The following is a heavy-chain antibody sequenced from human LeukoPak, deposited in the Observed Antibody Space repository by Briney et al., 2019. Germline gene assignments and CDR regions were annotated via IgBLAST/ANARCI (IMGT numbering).Heavy chain of an antibody. CDR1: GFTFSSYG. CDR2: ISYDGSNK. CDR3: AKEGYCSSTSCSSRAAFDI. Sequence: GGSLRLSCAASGFTFSSYGMHWVRQAPGKGLEWVAVISYDGSNKYYADSVKGRFTISRDNPKNTLYLQMNSLRAEDTAVYYCAKEGYCSSTSCSSRAAFDIWGQGTMVTVSS. V-gene: IGHV3-30*18. J-gene: IGHJ3*02. D-gene: IGHD2-2*01.